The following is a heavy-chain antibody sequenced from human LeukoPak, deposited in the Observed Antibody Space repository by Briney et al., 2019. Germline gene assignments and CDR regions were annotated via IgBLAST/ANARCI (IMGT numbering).Heavy chain of an antibody. CDR1: GYTFTGYY. CDR3: ARGQGVTMIVVVFDY. D-gene: IGHD3-22*01. V-gene: IGHV1-2*02. CDR2: INPNSGGT. Sequence: GASVKVSCKASGYTFTGYYMHWVRQDPGQGLQWMGWINPNSGGTNYAQKFQGRVTMTRDTSISTAYMEPSRLRSDDTAVYYCARGQGVTMIVVVFDYWGQGTLVTVSS. J-gene: IGHJ4*02.